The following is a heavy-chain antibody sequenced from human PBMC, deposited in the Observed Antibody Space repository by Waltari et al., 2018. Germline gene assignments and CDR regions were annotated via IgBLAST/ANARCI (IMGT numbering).Heavy chain of an antibody. CDR1: GGSFSGYY. J-gene: IGHJ4*02. CDR3: ARGHQWLVRRTFDY. Sequence: QVQLQQWGAGLLKPSETLSLTCAVYGGSFSGYYWSWIRQPPGKGLEWIGEINHSGSTNYNPSLKSRVTISVDTSKNQFSLKLSSVTAADTAVYYCARGHQWLVRRTFDYWGQGTLVTVSS. V-gene: IGHV4-34*01. D-gene: IGHD6-19*01. CDR2: INHSGST.